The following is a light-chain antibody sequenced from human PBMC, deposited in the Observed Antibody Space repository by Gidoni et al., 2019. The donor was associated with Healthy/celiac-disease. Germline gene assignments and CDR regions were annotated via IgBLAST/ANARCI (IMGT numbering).Light chain of an antibody. Sequence: QSVLTQPPSVSAAPGQRVTISCTGSSSNIGAGYDVHWYQQLPGTAPKLLSYGNSNRPSGVPDRFSGSKSGTSASRAITGLQAEDEADYYCQSYDSSLSGSMVFGGGTKLTVL. CDR2: GNS. CDR3: QSYDSSLSGSMV. V-gene: IGLV1-40*01. J-gene: IGLJ3*02. CDR1: SSNIGAGYD.